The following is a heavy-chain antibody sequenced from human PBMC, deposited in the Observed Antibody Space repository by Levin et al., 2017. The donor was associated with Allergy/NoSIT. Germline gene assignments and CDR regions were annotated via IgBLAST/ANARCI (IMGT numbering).Heavy chain of an antibody. V-gene: IGHV3-33*01. CDR2: IWYDGSNK. D-gene: IGHD5-12*01. Sequence: GESLKISCAASGFTFSSYGMHWVRQAPGKGLEWVAVIWYDGSNKYYADSVKGRFTISRDNSKNTLYLQMNSLRAEDTAVYYCARTSVPVNIVATALDYWGQGTLVTVSS. J-gene: IGHJ4*02. CDR1: GFTFSSYG. CDR3: ARTSVPVNIVATALDY.